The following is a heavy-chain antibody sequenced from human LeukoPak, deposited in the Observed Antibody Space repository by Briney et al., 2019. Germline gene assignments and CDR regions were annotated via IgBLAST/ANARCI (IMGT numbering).Heavy chain of an antibody. CDR3: ATAYSSSSHYYYYYYMDV. J-gene: IGHJ6*03. CDR1: RFTFTSSA. CDR2: IVVGSGNT. V-gene: IGHV1-58*02. Sequence: ASVKVSCKASRFTFTSSAMQWVRQARGQRLEWIGWIVVGSGNTGYAQKFQGRVTITRNTSISTAYMELSSLRSEDTAVYYCATAYSSSSHYYYYYYMDVWGKGTTVTVSS. D-gene: IGHD6-6*01.